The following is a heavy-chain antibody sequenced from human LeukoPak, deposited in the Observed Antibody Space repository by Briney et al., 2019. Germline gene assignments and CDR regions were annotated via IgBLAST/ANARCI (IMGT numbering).Heavy chain of an antibody. CDR1: GYTFTSYG. Sequence: ASVKVSCKASGYTFTSYGISWVRQAPGQGLEWMGWISPYNANTNFAQELQGRVTMTTDTSTSTAYMELRSLRSDDTAVYYCARYFGSGTFMGDYWGQGTLVTVSS. J-gene: IGHJ4*02. CDR3: ARYFGSGTFMGDY. CDR2: ISPYNANT. V-gene: IGHV1-18*01. D-gene: IGHD3-10*01.